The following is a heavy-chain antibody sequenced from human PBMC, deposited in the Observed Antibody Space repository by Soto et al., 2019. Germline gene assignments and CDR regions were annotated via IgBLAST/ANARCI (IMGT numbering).Heavy chain of an antibody. Sequence: ASVKVSCKASGYSFTDYHIHWVRQAPGQGLEWLGRINPKSGGTSTAQKFQGWVTMTTDTSISTASMELTRLTSDDTAIYYCARGDSTDCSNGVCSFFYNHDMDVLGQ. CDR3: ARGDSTDCSNGVCSFFYNHDMDV. V-gene: IGHV1-2*04. CDR1: GYSFTDYH. J-gene: IGHJ6*02. CDR2: INPKSGGT. D-gene: IGHD2-8*01.